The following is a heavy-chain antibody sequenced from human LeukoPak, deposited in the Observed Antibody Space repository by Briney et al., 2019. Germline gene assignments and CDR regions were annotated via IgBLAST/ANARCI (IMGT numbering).Heavy chain of an antibody. D-gene: IGHD2-2*01. CDR3: ARCSRSSTDCFSAFDI. CDR2: ITNWNGGST. Sequence: GGSLRLSCEASGFTFDDYGMSWVRQASGKGLEWVSAITNWNGGSTGYAGSVRGRFTVSRDNAKNSLYLQMNSLRADDTALYYCARCSRSSTDCFSAFDIWGQGTVVTVSS. V-gene: IGHV3-20*04. CDR1: GFTFDDYG. J-gene: IGHJ3*02.